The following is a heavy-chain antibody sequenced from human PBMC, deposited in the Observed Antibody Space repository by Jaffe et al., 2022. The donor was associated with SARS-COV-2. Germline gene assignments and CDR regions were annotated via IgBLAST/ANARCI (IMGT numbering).Heavy chain of an antibody. CDR2: ISSSSSTI. Sequence: EVQLVESGGGLVQPGGSLRLSCAASGFTFSSYSMNWVRQAPGKGLEWVSYISSSSSTIYYADSVKGRFTISRDNAKNSLYLQMNSLRDEDTAVYYCARYSKWGSYYYYGMDVWGQGTTVTVSS. V-gene: IGHV3-48*02. J-gene: IGHJ6*02. CDR1: GFTFSSYS. CDR3: ARYSKWGSYYYYGMDV. D-gene: IGHD4-4*01.